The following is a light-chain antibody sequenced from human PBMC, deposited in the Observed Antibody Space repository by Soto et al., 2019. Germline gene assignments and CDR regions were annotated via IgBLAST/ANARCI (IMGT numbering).Light chain of an antibody. Sequence: EIVLTQSPATLSLSPGERATLSCRASQSVGTFLAWYQQKPGQAPRLIIYDASNRATGIPARFSGTGSGTDFALTISSVEPEDFAVYYCQQYNNWPPLTFGGGTKVEIK. CDR1: QSVGTF. V-gene: IGKV3-11*01. CDR3: QQYNNWPPLT. CDR2: DAS. J-gene: IGKJ4*01.